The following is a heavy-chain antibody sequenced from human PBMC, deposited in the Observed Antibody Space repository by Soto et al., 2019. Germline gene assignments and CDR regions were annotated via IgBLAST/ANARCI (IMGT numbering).Heavy chain of an antibody. Sequence: QVQLVQCGAEVKKPGASVKVSCKASGYTFTSYGISWVRQAPGQGLEWMGWISAYNGNTNYAQKLQGRVTMTTDTSTSTAYMELRSLRSDDTAVYYCARDRSGNYYGLGNPYYYYYGMDVWGQGTTVTVSS. J-gene: IGHJ6*02. CDR3: ARDRSGNYYGLGNPYYYYYGMDV. CDR2: ISAYNGNT. CDR1: GYTFTSYG. V-gene: IGHV1-18*01. D-gene: IGHD3-10*01.